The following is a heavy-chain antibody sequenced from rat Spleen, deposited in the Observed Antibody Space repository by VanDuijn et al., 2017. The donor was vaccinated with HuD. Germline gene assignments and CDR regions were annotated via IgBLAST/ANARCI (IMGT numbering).Heavy chain of an antibody. V-gene: IGHV5-31*01. D-gene: IGHD2-7*01. CDR2: ISTSGGST. J-gene: IGHJ2*01. CDR3: VRQGYLRDWYFDF. CDR1: GFTFNYYW. Sequence: EVQLVESGGGLVQPGRSLKISCVASGFTFNYYWMTWIRQAPGKGLEWVASISTSGGSTYYRESVKGRFTVSRDNAKSTLYLQMDSLRSEDTATYYCVRQGYLRDWYFDFWGQGVMVTVSS.